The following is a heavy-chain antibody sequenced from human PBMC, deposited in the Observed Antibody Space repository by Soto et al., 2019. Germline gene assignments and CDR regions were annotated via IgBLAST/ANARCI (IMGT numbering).Heavy chain of an antibody. CDR2: IIPIFGTA. CDR1: GGTFSSYA. J-gene: IGHJ5*02. V-gene: IGHV1-69*13. CDR3: ARDTPGWPFDP. D-gene: IGHD6-19*01. Sequence: GPSVKVSCKASGGTFSSYAISWVRQAPGQGLEWMGGIIPIFGTANYAQKFQGRVTITADESTSTAYMELSSLRSEDTVVYYCARDTPGWPFDPWGQGTLVTVSS.